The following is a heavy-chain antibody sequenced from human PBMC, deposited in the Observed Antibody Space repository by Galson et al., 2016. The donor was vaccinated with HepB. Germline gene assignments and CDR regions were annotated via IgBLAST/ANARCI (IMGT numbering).Heavy chain of an antibody. V-gene: IGHV3-23*01. J-gene: IGHJ4*02. CDR2: ISPSGDNT. CDR1: GFIFSNFG. Sequence: SLRLSCAASGFIFSNFGFHWARQAPGKGLEWVSTISPSGDNTYYADSVKGRFTISRDISKNTLYLQMNSLRADDTALYYCARRGINWGFFDYWGQGTLVTVSS. D-gene: IGHD7-27*01. CDR3: ARRGINWGFFDY.